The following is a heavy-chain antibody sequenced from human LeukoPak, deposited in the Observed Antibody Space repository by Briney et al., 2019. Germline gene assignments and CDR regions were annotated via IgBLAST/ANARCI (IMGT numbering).Heavy chain of an antibody. CDR3: VRGGIRVSGIDAFDI. D-gene: IGHD5/OR15-5a*01. CDR2: IGIGDDT. J-gene: IGHJ3*02. Sequence: PGGSLRLSCAASGFTFRDYDMHWVRQAPGRGLEWVSAIGIGDDTHYPDSVKGRFTISRENAKNSLYLQMSSLRDGDTAMYYCVRGGIRVSGIDAFDIWGQGTVVTVSS. CDR1: GFTFRDYD. V-gene: IGHV3-13*01.